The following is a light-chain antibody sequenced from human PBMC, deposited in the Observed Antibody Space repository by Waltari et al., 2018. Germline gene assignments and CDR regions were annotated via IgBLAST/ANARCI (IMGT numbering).Light chain of an antibody. CDR2: AAS. Sequence: DIQMTKSPSSLSASVGDRVTITCRASQSISSYLNWYQQNPGKAPKLLIYAASSLQSGVPSRFSGSGSGTDFTLTITSLQPEDFATYYCQESYSTPFTFGPGTKVAIK. CDR1: QSISSY. V-gene: IGKV1-39*01. CDR3: QESYSTPFT. J-gene: IGKJ3*01.